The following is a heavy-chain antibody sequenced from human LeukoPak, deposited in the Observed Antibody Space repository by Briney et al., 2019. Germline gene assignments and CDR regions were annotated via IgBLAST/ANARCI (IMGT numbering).Heavy chain of an antibody. J-gene: IGHJ4*02. D-gene: IGHD6-19*01. Sequence: PGGSLRLSCAASGFTFSSCSMNWVRQAPGKGLEWVSSISSSSSYIYYADSVKGRFTISRDNAKNSLYLQMNSLRAEDTAVYYCARAPPPYSSGWSNFDYWGQGTLVTVSS. V-gene: IGHV3-21*01. CDR3: ARAPPPYSSGWSNFDY. CDR1: GFTFSSCS. CDR2: ISSSSSYI.